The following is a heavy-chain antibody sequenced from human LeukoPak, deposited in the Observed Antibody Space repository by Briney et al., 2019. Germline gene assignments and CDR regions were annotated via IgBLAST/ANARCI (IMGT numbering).Heavy chain of an antibody. D-gene: IGHD2-2*01. CDR3: ARPRYCSSTGCHSYFDP. J-gene: IGHJ5*02. CDR1: GYTFSSYG. Sequence: ASVKVSCKASGYTFSSYGITWVRQAPGQGPEWMGWISSYNGDTKYAQKFQGRVTMTTDTSTSTAYMELRSLTSDDTAMYYCARPRYCSSTGCHSYFDPWGQGTLVTFSS. CDR2: ISSYNGDT. V-gene: IGHV1-18*04.